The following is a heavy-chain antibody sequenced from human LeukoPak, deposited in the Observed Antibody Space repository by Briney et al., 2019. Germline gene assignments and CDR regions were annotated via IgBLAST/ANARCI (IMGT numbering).Heavy chain of an antibody. CDR1: GGTFSSYA. CDR3: AGAEGIVVARLRFDYYYMDV. V-gene: IGHV1-69*05. D-gene: IGHD6-19*01. CDR2: IIPIFGTA. J-gene: IGHJ6*03. Sequence: ASVKVSCKASGGTFSSYAISWVRQAPGQGLEWMGGIIPIFGTANYAQKFQGRVTITTDESTSTAYMELSSLRAEDTAVYYCAGAEGIVVARLRFDYYYMDVWGKGTTVTVSS.